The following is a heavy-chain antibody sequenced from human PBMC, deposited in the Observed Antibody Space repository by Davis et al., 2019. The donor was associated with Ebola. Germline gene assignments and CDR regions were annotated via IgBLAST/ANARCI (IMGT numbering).Heavy chain of an antibody. CDR2: INPDGTTT. J-gene: IGHJ4*02. V-gene: IGHV3-74*01. CDR1: GFTFSNYW. D-gene: IGHD3-10*01. CDR3: ARGYGSGRHFDY. Sequence: GESLKISCAASGFTFSNYWMHWIRQAPGKGLVWVSRINPDGTTTAYADSVEGRFTISRDNAKNTLFLQMNSLTDEDTAVYYCARGYGSGRHFDYWGQGTLGSVSA.